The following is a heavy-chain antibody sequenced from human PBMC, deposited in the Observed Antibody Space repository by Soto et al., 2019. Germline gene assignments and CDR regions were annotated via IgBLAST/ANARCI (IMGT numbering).Heavy chain of an antibody. Sequence: QVQLVQSGAEVKKPGASVKVSCKASGYTFTSYGISWVRQAPGQGLEWMGWISAYNGNTNYAQKLQGRVTMTTDTSTSTAYMELRSLRSHDTAVYYCARSASVPAYKQGYYYYMDVWGKGTTVTVSS. V-gene: IGHV1-18*01. CDR3: ARSASVPAYKQGYYYYMDV. CDR1: GYTFTSYG. D-gene: IGHD2-2*01. J-gene: IGHJ6*03. CDR2: ISAYNGNT.